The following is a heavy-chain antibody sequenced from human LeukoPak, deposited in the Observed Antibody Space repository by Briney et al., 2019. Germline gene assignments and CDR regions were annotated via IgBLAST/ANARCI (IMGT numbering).Heavy chain of an antibody. CDR1: GFTFTNYG. CDR3: ARALYDSSGLFDY. V-gene: IGHV3-30*02. CDR2: IRYDGSNK. Sequence: GGSLRLSCAASGFTFTNYGMHWVRQAPGKGLEWVAFIRYDGSNKYYADSVKGRFTISRDNSKNTPYLQMNSLRAEDTAVYYCARALYDSSGLFDYWGQGTLVTVSS. J-gene: IGHJ4*02. D-gene: IGHD3-22*01.